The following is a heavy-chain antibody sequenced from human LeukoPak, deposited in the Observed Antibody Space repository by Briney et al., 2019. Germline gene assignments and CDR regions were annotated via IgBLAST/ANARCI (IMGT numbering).Heavy chain of an antibody. V-gene: IGHV3-53*01. CDR2: IYSDGST. J-gene: IGHJ4*02. Sequence: PGGSLRLSCAASGFTVSTNYVYWVRQAPGKGLEWVSVIYSDGSTFYADSVKGRFTISRDNSKNTLYLQMNSLRAEDTAVYYCARGYNWNDRLDYWGQGTPVTVSS. CDR1: GFTVSTNY. D-gene: IGHD1-1*01. CDR3: ARGYNWNDRLDY.